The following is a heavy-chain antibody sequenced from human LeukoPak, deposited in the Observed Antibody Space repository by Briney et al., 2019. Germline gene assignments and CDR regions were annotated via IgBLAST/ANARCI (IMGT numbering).Heavy chain of an antibody. V-gene: IGHV4-4*07. CDR3: ASDSFYDSGGYFYY. CDR2: ISTRGNA. CDR1: GGSISSFY. Sequence: SETLSLTCSVSGGSISSFYWSWVRQPAGKGLEWIGRISTRGNADYNPSLKSRATLSIDTSKNQFFLKLSSVTAADTAMYYCASDSFYDSGGYFYYWGQGTLVTVSS. J-gene: IGHJ4*02. D-gene: IGHD3-22*01.